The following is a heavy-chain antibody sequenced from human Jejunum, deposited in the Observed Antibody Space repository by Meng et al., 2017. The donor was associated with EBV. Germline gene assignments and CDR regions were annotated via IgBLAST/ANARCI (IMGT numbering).Heavy chain of an antibody. CDR1: GYTFTSYN. V-gene: IGHV1-2*02. D-gene: IGHD3-10*01. CDR3: ARVVPGPDTSRADF. CDR2: INLNSGGS. J-gene: IGHJ4*02. Sequence: QVQLVQSEAEVKKPGASVKVSCKASGYTFTSYNINWVRQATGQGLEWMGWINLNSGGSNFAQKFQGRVTMTRDTAIRTAYMELTSLRSDDTALYYCARVVPGPDTSRADFWGQGTLVTVDS.